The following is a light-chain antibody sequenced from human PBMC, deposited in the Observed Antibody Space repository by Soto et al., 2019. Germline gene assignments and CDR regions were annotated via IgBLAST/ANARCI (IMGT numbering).Light chain of an antibody. CDR1: TSNIGSDYG. CDR2: IND. Sequence: QSVLTRPPSVSGAPGQRVTISCTGGTSNIGSDYGVHWYQQLPGRAPRLLIYINDKRPSGVPDRFSGSKSGTSASLAITGLQAEDEADYYCQSYDSRLSGVIFGGGTKVTVL. J-gene: IGLJ2*01. CDR3: QSYDSRLSGVI. V-gene: IGLV1-40*01.